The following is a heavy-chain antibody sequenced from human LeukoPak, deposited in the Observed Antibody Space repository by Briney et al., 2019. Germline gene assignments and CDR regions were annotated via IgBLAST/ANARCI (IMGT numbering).Heavy chain of an antibody. J-gene: IGHJ4*02. CDR3: SNWNQEGDYFDY. CDR1: GGSISSSSYY. D-gene: IGHD1-20*01. V-gene: IGHV4-39*01. Sequence: SETLSLTCTVSGGSISSSSYYWGWIRQPPGKGLEWIGSIYYSGGTYYNPSLKSRVTISVDTSKNQFSLKLSSVTAADTAVYYCSNWNQEGDYFDYWGQGTLVTVSS. CDR2: IYYSGGT.